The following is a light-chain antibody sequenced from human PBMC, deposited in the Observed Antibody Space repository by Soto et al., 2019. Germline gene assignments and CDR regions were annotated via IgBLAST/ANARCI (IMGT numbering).Light chain of an antibody. CDR2: GNS. V-gene: IGLV1-40*01. CDR1: SSSIGAGYD. Sequence: QSVLTQPPSVSGAPGQGVTISCTGSSSSIGAGYDVHWYQQVPGTAPKLLIYGNSNRPSGVPDRFSGSKSGTSASLAITGLQAEDEADYYCQSYDSSLSGSNVFGTGTKVTVL. CDR3: QSYDSSLSGSNV. J-gene: IGLJ1*01.